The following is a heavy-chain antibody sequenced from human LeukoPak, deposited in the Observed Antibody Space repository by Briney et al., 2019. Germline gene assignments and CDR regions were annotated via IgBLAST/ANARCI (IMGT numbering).Heavy chain of an antibody. J-gene: IGHJ5*02. CDR2: IYSGGST. Sequence: GGSLRLSCAASRFTVSSNYMTWVRQAAGKGLEWGSVIYSGGSTYYADSVKGRFTISRDNSKNTLYLQMNSLRAEDTAVYYCAGYYDSSGYNWFDPWGQGTLVTVSS. V-gene: IGHV3-53*01. CDR3: AGYYDSSGYNWFDP. CDR1: RFTVSSNY. D-gene: IGHD3-22*01.